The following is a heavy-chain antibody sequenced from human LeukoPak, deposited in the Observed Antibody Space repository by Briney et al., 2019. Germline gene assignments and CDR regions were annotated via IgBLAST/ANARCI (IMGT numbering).Heavy chain of an antibody. D-gene: IGHD5-18*01. CDR2: IIPALNIT. CDR1: RGTFSSSA. J-gene: IGHJ6*02. CDR3: ARDQGLTAPPPYGLDV. V-gene: IGHV1-69*04. Sequence: SVKVSCKTSRGTFSSSAITWVRQPPGQGLEWMGRIIPALNITSYAQKFQGRVTITADTSTSTAYMELSSLRSEETAVYYCARDQGLTAPPPYGLDVWGQETTVTVSS.